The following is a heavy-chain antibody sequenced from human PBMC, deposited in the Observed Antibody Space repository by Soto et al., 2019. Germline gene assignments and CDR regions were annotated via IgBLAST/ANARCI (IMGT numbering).Heavy chain of an antibody. CDR3: AKSPIWFGELPFDY. J-gene: IGHJ4*02. CDR2: INPNGGST. CDR1: ADTFTSYY. V-gene: IGHV1-46*01. D-gene: IGHD3-10*01. Sequence: GXSVKVSCKAPADTFTSYYIHWVRQAPGHGLEWMGIINPNGGSTRFAQTFQGRITMTTDTLYLQMNSLRAEDTAVYYCAKSPIWFGELPFDYWGQGTLVTVSS.